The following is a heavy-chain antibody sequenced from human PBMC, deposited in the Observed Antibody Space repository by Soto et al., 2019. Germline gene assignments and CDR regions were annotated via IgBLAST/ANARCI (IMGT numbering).Heavy chain of an antibody. CDR2: ISSDGSSK. D-gene: IGHD1-26*01. Sequence: QVQLLESGGGVVQPGRSLRLSCVASGFTLTNNGMHWVRQAPGQGLGGVAGISSDGSSKYYGDSVRGRFTISRDNSKNTLFLEMNSLRSEDTAVYYCAKDRGLAESGRWSHYYYGMDVWGQGTTVTVSS. CDR1: GFTLTNNG. J-gene: IGHJ6*02. V-gene: IGHV3-30*18. CDR3: AKDRGLAESGRWSHYYYGMDV.